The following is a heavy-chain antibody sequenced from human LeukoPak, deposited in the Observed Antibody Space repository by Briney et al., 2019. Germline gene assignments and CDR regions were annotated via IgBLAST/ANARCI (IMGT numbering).Heavy chain of an antibody. Sequence: PGRSLRLSCAASGFTFSSYEMIWVRQAPGKGLEWVSYIRSSGSTIYYADSVKGRFTISRDNAKNSLYLQMNSLRAEDTAVYYCARDFGRWYFDYWGQGTLVTVSS. CDR3: ARDFGRWYFDY. CDR1: GFTFSSYE. CDR2: IRSSGSTI. V-gene: IGHV3-48*03. D-gene: IGHD4-23*01. J-gene: IGHJ4*02.